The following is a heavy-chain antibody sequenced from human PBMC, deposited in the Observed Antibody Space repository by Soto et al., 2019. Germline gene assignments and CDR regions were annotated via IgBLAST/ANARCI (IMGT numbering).Heavy chain of an antibody. V-gene: IGHV1-69*02. D-gene: IGHD3-3*01. CDR2: IIPILGIA. CDR1: GGTFSSYT. Sequence: SVKVSCKASGGTFSSYTISWVRQAPGQGLEWMGRIIPILGIANYAQKFQGRVTMTRNTSISTAYMELSSLRSEDTAVYYCARGVRFLESGYYYYYMDVWGKGTTVTVSS. CDR3: ARGVRFLESGYYYYYMDV. J-gene: IGHJ6*03.